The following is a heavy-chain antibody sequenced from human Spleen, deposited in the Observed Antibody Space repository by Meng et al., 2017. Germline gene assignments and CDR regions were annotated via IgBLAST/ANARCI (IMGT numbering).Heavy chain of an antibody. Sequence: GESLKISCAASGFTFGNYWMHWVRQTPGKGLVWVSRIDTDGTITNYADSVKGRFTISRDNAKNTLYLQMNSLRAEDTGVYYCAREGAATADYWGQGTLVTVSS. J-gene: IGHJ4*02. CDR1: GFTFGNYW. D-gene: IGHD6-13*01. V-gene: IGHV3-74*01. CDR2: IDTDGTIT. CDR3: AREGAATADY.